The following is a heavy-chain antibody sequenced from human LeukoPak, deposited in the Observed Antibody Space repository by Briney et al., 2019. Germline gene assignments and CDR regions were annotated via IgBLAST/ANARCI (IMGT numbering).Heavy chain of an antibody. CDR1: GAFINSDY. Sequence: WETLSLTCSVSGAFINSDYWTWVRQVAGKGLEWIGRIFASGSTNYNPYIRTPIPMSVDTSKNQFSLDLSSVTAADTGVYYCVRGWAPRGEKSSFASWGQGTLVTVSS. CDR3: VRGWAPRGEKSSFAS. CDR2: IFASGST. V-gene: IGHV4-4*07. D-gene: IGHD3-10*01. J-gene: IGHJ4*02.